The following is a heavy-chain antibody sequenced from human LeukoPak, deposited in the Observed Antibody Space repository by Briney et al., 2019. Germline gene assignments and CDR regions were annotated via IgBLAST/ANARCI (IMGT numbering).Heavy chain of an antibody. D-gene: IGHD3-16*01. CDR3: ARDLLSLPHKYLDS. Sequence: GGSLRLSCAASGFSFSNYGMHWVRQAPGKGLEWVAYIRYDGSQKYYGDSVKGRFTISRDNSKNTVYLQMNSLRDEDTAVYYCARDLLSLPHKYLDSWGQGTLVTVSS. V-gene: IGHV3-30*02. CDR1: GFSFSNYG. CDR2: IRYDGSQK. J-gene: IGHJ4*02.